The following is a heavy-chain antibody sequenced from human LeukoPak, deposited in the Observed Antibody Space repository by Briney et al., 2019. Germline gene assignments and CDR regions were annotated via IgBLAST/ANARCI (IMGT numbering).Heavy chain of an antibody. D-gene: IGHD3-16*02. V-gene: IGHV3-30*03. J-gene: IGHJ4*02. Sequence: GESLRLSCAASGFTFSSYAMHWVRQAPGKGLEWVAVISYDASNQYYADSVKGRFTISRDNSKNTLYLQMNSLRAEDTAVYYCASWYYDYVWGSYRSGFDYWGQGTLVTVSS. CDR1: GFTFSSYA. CDR3: ASWYYDYVWGSYRSGFDY. CDR2: ISYDASNQ.